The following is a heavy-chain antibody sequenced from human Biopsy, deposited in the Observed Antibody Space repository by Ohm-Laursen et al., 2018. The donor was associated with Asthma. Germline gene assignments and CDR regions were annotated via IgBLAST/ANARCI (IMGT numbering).Heavy chain of an antibody. CDR3: ARLADCSGGACYSYGWFDP. V-gene: IGHV4-61*01. CDR1: GGSVSSGSHY. CDR2: IYYSGST. J-gene: IGHJ5*02. D-gene: IGHD2-15*01. Sequence: SETLSLTCTVSGGSVSSGSHYWSWIRQPPGKGLEWIGHIYYSGSTNYQPSLKSRVTMSLDTSKSQFSLRLTSVTPADTAVYYCARLADCSGGACYSYGWFDPWGQGTRVTVSS.